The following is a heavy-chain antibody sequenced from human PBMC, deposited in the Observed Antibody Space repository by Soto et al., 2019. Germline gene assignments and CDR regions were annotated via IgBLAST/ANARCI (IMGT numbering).Heavy chain of an antibody. J-gene: IGHJ5*02. Sequence: QVQLVESGGGVVQPGRSLRLSCAASHFSFRSFGMRWVRQAPGNGLAWVAFMSSRGNIKKSADSLEGRFTISRDNSENTLFLQMNNLRADDTAMSYCARDIGRQVGYNWESDHSDLWGQGTLVTVSS. CDR3: ARDIGRQVGYNWESDHSDL. CDR1: HFSFRSFG. D-gene: IGHD1-20*01. CDR2: MSSRGNIK. V-gene: IGHV3-33*01.